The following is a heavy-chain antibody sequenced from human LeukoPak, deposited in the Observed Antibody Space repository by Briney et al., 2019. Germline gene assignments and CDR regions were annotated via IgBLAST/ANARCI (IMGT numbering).Heavy chain of an antibody. CDR2: INYSGST. Sequence: SATLSLTCTVPSASISTYHWTWIRQPPGKGLEWIGYINYSGSTNYNPSLKSRVTISIDTSKNQFSLKLTSVTAADTAVYYCARGRLWAWDYWGQGALVTVSS. CDR1: SASISTYH. CDR3: ARGRLWAWDY. V-gene: IGHV4-59*08. D-gene: IGHD4/OR15-4a*01. J-gene: IGHJ4*02.